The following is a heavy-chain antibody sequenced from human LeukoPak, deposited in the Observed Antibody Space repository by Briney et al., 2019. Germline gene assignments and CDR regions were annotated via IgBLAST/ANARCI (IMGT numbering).Heavy chain of an antibody. CDR1: GGSISSYY. J-gene: IGHJ6*02. CDR2: IYYSGST. CDR3: AAADTAMVYYYYGMDV. V-gene: IGHV4-59*01. Sequence: SETLSLTCTVSGGSISSYYWSWLRQPPGKGLEWIGYIYYSGSTNYNPSLKSRVTISVDTSKSQFSLKLSSVTAADTAVYYCAAADTAMVYYYYGMDVWGQGTTVTVSS. D-gene: IGHD5-18*01.